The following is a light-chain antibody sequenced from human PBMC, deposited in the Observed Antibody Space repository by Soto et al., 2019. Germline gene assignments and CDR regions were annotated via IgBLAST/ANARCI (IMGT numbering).Light chain of an antibody. V-gene: IGKV3-15*01. J-gene: IGKJ3*01. CDR1: QSVRDN. Sequence: EIVMTQSPATLSVSPGERATLSCRASQSVRDNLAWYQQKPGQAPGLLIYGASIRATGIPARFIGSGSDTEFTLTISSLQSEDFATYYCHQYDNWPLTFGPGTKVDIK. CDR3: HQYDNWPLT. CDR2: GAS.